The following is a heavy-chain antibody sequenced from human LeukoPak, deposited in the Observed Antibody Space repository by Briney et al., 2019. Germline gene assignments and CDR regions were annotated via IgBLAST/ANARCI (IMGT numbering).Heavy chain of an antibody. V-gene: IGHV4-34*01. Sequence: PSETLSLTCAVSGGSFSSYYWSWIRQPPGKGLEWIGEINHSGSTNYNPSLKSRVTISVDTSKNQFSLQLSSVTAADTAVYYCARAMRVPLYEYDYLDVWGKGTMVTVSS. CDR2: INHSGST. D-gene: IGHD2-8*01. CDR1: GGSFSSYY. CDR3: ARAMRVPLYEYDYLDV. J-gene: IGHJ6*03.